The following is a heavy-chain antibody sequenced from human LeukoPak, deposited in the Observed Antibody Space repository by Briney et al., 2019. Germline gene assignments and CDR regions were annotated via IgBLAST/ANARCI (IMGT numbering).Heavy chain of an antibody. CDR3: ARHWGSDWYFDL. V-gene: IGHV4-59*01. CDR2: IHYSGYT. CDR1: GGSISNYY. D-gene: IGHD7-27*01. J-gene: IGHJ2*01. Sequence: SSETLSLTCAVSGGSISNYYCSWIRQPPGKGLEWLGCIHYSGYTNYNPSLKSRVTISVDTSKNQFSLNLSSVTAADTAVYYCARHWGSDWYFDLWGRGTLVTVSS.